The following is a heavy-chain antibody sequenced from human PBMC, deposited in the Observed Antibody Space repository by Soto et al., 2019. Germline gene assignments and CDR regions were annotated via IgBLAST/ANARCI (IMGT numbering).Heavy chain of an antibody. V-gene: IGHV1-69*06. J-gene: IGHJ4*02. Sequence: QVLLLQSGAEVKEPGSSVRVSCKVSGSTFNNFAFSWLRQAPGRGPEWMGGIVVVSNTVDYSLRFQDRVTITADTSTSTLYMELSSLTSEDTAVYYCARAIKRWEVHQYFDSWGQGTLLSVFS. CDR1: GSTFNNFA. CDR3: ARAIKRWEVHQYFDS. CDR2: IVVVSNTV. D-gene: IGHD1-26*01.